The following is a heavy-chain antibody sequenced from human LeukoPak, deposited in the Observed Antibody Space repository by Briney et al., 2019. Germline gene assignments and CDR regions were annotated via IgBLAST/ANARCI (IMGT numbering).Heavy chain of an antibody. J-gene: IGHJ4*02. CDR2: INPNSGET. D-gene: IGHD4-11*01. Sequence: ASVKVSCKASGYTFAGYNIHWVRQVPGQGLEWMAWINPNSGETAYAQNFQGRVTATSDTSISTAYMELSGLTSDDTAVYFCAREMTTVKGYFDSWGQGTLVTAPS. CDR3: AREMTTVKGYFDS. CDR1: GYTFAGYN. V-gene: IGHV1-2*02.